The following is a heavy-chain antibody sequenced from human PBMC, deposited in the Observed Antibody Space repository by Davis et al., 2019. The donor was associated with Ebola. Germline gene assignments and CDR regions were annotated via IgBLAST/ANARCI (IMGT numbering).Heavy chain of an antibody. CDR3: ARGRPRFLEWLRGDFDY. D-gene: IGHD3-3*01. CDR1: GFTFSSYW. Sequence: GESLKISCAASGFTFSSYWMSWVRQAPGKGLEWVANIKQDGSDKYYVDSVKGRFTISRDNAKNSLYLQMNSLRDEDTAVYYCARGRPRFLEWLRGDFDYWGQGTLVTVSS. V-gene: IGHV3-7*01. CDR2: IKQDGSDK. J-gene: IGHJ4*02.